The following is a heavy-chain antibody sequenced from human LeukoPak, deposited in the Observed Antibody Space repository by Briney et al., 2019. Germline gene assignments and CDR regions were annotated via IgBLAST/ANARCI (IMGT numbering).Heavy chain of an antibody. Sequence: SETLSLTCTVSGGSISSHYWSWIRQPPGKGLEWIGYIYYSGSTNYIPSLKGRVTISIDTSKNQFSLKLSSVTAADSAVYYCARLTRLSTSPDRYYLDYWGQGTLVTVSS. D-gene: IGHD6-6*01. V-gene: IGHV4-59*08. J-gene: IGHJ4*02. CDR1: GGSISSHY. CDR2: IYYSGST. CDR3: ARLTRLSTSPDRYYLDY.